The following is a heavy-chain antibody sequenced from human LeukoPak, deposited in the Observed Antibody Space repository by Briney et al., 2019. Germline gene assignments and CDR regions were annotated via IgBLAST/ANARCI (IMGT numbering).Heavy chain of an antibody. V-gene: IGHV1-18*01. J-gene: IGHJ4*02. CDR1: GYTFTSYG. CDR3: ARGGLKWLVLGYFDY. D-gene: IGHD6-19*01. CDR2: ISAYNGNT. Sequence: ASVKVSCKASGYTFTSYGISWVRQAPGQGLEWMGWISAYNGNTNYAQKLQGRVTMTTDTSTSTAYMELRSLRSDDTAVYYCARGGLKWLVLGYFDYWGQGTLVTVSS.